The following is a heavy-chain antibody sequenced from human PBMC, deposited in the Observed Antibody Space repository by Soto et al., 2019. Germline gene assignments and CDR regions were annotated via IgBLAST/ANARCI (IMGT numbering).Heavy chain of an antibody. V-gene: IGHV1-18*01. CDR2: ISAYNGNT. CDR3: AREGPAPYYYYGMDV. Sequence: QVQLVQSGGEVKKPGASVKVSCKTSGYSFTTYGISWVRQAPGQGLEWMGWISAYNGNTNYAQKLQGRVTTTTDTSTSTAYMALRSLRSDDTAVYYCAREGPAPYYYYGMDVWGQGSTVTVSS. CDR1: GYSFTTYG. J-gene: IGHJ6*02.